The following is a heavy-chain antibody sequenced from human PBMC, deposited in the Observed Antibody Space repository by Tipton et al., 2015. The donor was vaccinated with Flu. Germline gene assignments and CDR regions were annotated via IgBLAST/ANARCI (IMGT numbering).Heavy chain of an antibody. CDR2: IFHTGGT. CDR1: GFSIGSAYH. CDR3: ARDQGNPGDIVIVPASSFDY. J-gene: IGHJ4*02. D-gene: IGHD2-2*01. Sequence: TLSLTCTVSGFSIGSAYHWGWIRQSPGKGLEWLGSIFHTGGTYYNSPLKGRVSISMDTSKNQFSLNLTSVTAADTAVYYCARDQGNPGDIVIVPASSFDYWGQGALVTVSS. V-gene: IGHV4-38-2*02.